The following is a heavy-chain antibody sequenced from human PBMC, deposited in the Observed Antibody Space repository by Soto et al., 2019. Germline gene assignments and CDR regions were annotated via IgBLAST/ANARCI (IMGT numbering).Heavy chain of an antibody. CDR2: IYYSGST. V-gene: IGHV4-59*01. Sequence: LSLTCTVSGGSISSYCWSWIRQPPGKGLEWIGYIYYSGSTNYNPSLKSRVTISVDTSKNQFSLKLSSVTAADTAVYYCARGWDYYDSSGYPFDPWGQGTLVTVSS. J-gene: IGHJ5*02. D-gene: IGHD3-22*01. CDR1: GGSISSYC. CDR3: ARGWDYYDSSGYPFDP.